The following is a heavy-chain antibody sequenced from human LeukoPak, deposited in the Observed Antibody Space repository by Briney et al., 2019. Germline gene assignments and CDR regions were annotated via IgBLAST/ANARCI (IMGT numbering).Heavy chain of an antibody. CDR3: AREAANEWPYNWFDP. CDR2: IKQDGSEK. J-gene: IGHJ5*02. D-gene: IGHD3-3*01. Sequence: GGSLRLSCAASGFTFSSYWMSWVRQAPGKGLEWVANIKQDGSEKYYVDSVKGRFTISRGNAKNSLYLQMNSLRAEDTAVYYCAREAANEWPYNWFDPWGQGTLVTVSS. CDR1: GFTFSSYW. V-gene: IGHV3-7*01.